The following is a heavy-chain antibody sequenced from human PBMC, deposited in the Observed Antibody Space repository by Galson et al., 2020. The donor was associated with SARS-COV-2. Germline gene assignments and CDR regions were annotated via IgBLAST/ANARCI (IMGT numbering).Heavy chain of an antibody. CDR2: TYYRSQWST. V-gene: IGHV6-1*01. CDR3: AGRVAGAGSLHS. D-gene: IGHD6-13*01. J-gene: IGHJ3*02. CDR1: GDSVSSNSAA. Sequence: SQTLSLTCAISGDSVSSNSAAWNWIRQSPSRGLEWLGRTYYRSQWSTDYAVSVKSQITINPDTSKNQFSLQLNSVTPEDTAIYYCAGRVAGAGSLHSWGQGTMVIVCS.